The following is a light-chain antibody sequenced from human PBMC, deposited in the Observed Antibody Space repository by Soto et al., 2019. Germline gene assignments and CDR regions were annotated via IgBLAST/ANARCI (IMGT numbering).Light chain of an antibody. CDR2: NNN. CDR1: RSTIGSNH. Sequence: QPVLTQPPSASGTPGQGVTISCSGSRSTIGSNHLQWYYQLPGTAPKHLIYNNNQHPSAVPDRFSGSNSGTSASLAISGRQSEDEADYYCATWDDTLYGPVFGGGTKLTVL. V-gene: IGLV1-44*01. CDR3: ATWDDTLYGPV. J-gene: IGLJ2*01.